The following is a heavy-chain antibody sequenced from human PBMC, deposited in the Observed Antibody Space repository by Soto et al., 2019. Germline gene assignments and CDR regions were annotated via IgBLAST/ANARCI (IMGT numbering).Heavy chain of an antibody. V-gene: IGHV1-8*01. CDR2: MNPNSGNT. CDR3: ARGLRCSGGSCYAYYYYYYYMDV. CDR1: GYTFTSYD. J-gene: IGHJ6*03. D-gene: IGHD2-15*01. Sequence: GASVKVSCKASGYTFTSYDSNWVRQATGQGLEWMGWMNPNSGNTGYAQKFQGRVTMTRNTSISTAYMELSSLRSEDTAVYYCARGLRCSGGSCYAYYYYYYYMDVSGKGTTVTVSS.